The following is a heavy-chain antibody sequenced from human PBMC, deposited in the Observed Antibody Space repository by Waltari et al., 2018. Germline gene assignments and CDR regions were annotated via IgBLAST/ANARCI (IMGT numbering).Heavy chain of an antibody. V-gene: IGHV1-2*02. CDR3: TRGHSWSYHTPIGH. CDR1: GYTFTGYY. D-gene: IGHD1-26*01. CDR2: INPNSDET. Sequence: QVPLVQSGAEVKKPGASVKVSCKASGYTFTGYYIHWVRQAPGPGLDWMALINPNSDETNYEQNCNGRGTVNRDTSISTAYMELSSLISGVTVVYFRTRGHSWSYHTPIGHWGQGTLVTVSS. J-gene: IGHJ4*01.